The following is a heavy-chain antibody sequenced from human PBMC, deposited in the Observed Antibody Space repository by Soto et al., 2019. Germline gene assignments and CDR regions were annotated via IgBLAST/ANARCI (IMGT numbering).Heavy chain of an antibody. CDR3: AKADGVNWNYGPDY. CDR1: GFTFSRYG. V-gene: IGHV3-30*18. Sequence: VQLVESGGGLVQPGGSLRLSCAASGFTFSRYGMHWVRQAPGKGLEWVAVISYDGSNKYYADSVKGRFTISRDNSKNTLYLQMNSLRAEDTAVYYCAKADGVNWNYGPDYWGQGTLVTVSS. D-gene: IGHD1-7*01. CDR2: ISYDGSNK. J-gene: IGHJ4*02.